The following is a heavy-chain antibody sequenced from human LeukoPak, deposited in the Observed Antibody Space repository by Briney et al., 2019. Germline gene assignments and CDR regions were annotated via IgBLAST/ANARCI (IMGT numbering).Heavy chain of an antibody. D-gene: IGHD2-2*01. J-gene: IGHJ6*02. CDR2: IKQDGSEK. Sequence: GGSLRLSCAVSGFIVSGYWMTWVRQAPGKGLEWVANIKQDGSEKNYVDSVKGRFTISRDNSKNTLYLQMNSLRAEDTAVYYCARDIVVVPAARRVGGYSSSWYRVSGMDVWGQGTTVTVSS. CDR1: GFIVSGYW. CDR3: ARDIVVVPAARRVGGYSSSWYRVSGMDV. V-gene: IGHV3-7*01.